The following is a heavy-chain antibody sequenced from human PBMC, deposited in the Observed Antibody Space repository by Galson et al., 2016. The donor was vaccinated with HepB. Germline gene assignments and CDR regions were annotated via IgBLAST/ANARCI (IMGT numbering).Heavy chain of an antibody. J-gene: IGHJ6*02. CDR3: ARDRAGPGDILEV. CDR2: ISYDGSRQ. CDR1: GFTFSSYA. V-gene: IGHV3-30-3*01. D-gene: IGHD3-9*01. Sequence: SLRLSCAVSGFTFSSYAFNWVRQAPGKGLEWVGIISYDGSRQYHEDSVKGRFTISRDDSKNTLYLQMDSLRADDTAVYYCARDRAGPGDILEVWGQGTTVTVSS.